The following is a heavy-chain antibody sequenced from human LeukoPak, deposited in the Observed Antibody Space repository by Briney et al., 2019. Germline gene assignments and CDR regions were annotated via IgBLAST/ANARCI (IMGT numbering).Heavy chain of an antibody. V-gene: IGHV4-59*01. Sequence: SETLSLTCTVSGGSISSYYWSWIRQPPGKGPEWIGYIYYSGSTNYNPSLKSRVTISVDTSKNQFSLKLSSVTAADTAVYYCARGVVVVTATNPYYYYYGMDVWGQGTTATVSS. CDR1: GGSISSYY. CDR2: IYYSGST. D-gene: IGHD2-21*02. J-gene: IGHJ6*02. CDR3: ARGVVVVTATNPYYYYYGMDV.